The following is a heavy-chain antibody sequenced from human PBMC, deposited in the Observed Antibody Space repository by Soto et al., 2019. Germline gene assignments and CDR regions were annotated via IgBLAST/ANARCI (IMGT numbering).Heavy chain of an antibody. J-gene: IGHJ6*03. CDR1: GDSVSSNSAA. D-gene: IGHD3-16*01. CDR2: TYYRSKWYN. CDR3: ASVLTRVGVGYMDV. Sequence: PSQTLSLTCAISGDSVSSNSAAWNWIRQSPSRGLEWLGRTYYRSKWYNDYAVSVKSRITINPDTSKNQFSLQLNSVTPEYTAVYYGASVLTRVGVGYMDVRGKGTTVTSSS. V-gene: IGHV6-1*01.